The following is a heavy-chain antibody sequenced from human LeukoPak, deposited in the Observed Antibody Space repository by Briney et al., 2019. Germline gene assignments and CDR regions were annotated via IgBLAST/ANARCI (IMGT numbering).Heavy chain of an antibody. CDR1: GGSFSGYY. D-gene: IGHD3-10*01. CDR3: ARGLYYYGSGSYYRWFDP. V-gene: IGHV4-34*01. Sequence: PSETLSLTCAVYGGSFSGYYWSWIRQPPGKGLEWIGEINHSGSTNYNPSLKSRVTISVDTSKNQFSLKLSPVTAADTAVYYCARGLYYYGSGSYYRWFDPWGQGTLVTVSS. CDR2: INHSGST. J-gene: IGHJ5*02.